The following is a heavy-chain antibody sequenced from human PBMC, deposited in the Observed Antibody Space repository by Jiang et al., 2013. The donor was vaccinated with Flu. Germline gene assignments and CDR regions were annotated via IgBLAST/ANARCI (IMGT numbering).Heavy chain of an antibody. CDR3: AHRSVILGTTPFDT. D-gene: IGHD1-26*01. Sequence: LTTTGVAVGWIRHAPGNGPRRWRCTLFFGYDDKRYSPSLRDRLTIYKDTSKNQVVLTMTNVDPVDTATYFCAHRSVILGTTPFDTWGQGTLITVSS. CDR2: FFGYDDK. J-gene: IGHJ4*02. CDR1: LTTTGVA. V-gene: IGHV2-5*02.